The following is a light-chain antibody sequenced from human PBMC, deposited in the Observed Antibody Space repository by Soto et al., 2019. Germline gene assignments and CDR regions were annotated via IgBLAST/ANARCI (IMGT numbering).Light chain of an antibody. J-gene: IGLJ1*01. CDR2: DVS. CDR3: SSYTTSSTLV. Sequence: QSVLTQPPSVSGAPGQRVTISCTGSSSNIGAGYDVHWYQQLPGTAPKLMIHDVSIRPSGASNRFSGSKSGNTASLTISGLQAEDEADYYCSSYTTSSTLVFGTGTKLTVL. CDR1: SSNIGAGYD. V-gene: IGLV1-40*01.